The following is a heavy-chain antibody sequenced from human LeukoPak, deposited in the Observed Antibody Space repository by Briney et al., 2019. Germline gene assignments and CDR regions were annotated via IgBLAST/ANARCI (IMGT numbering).Heavy chain of an antibody. Sequence: ASVKVSCKASGFTFTSSAMQWVRQARGQRLEWIGWIVVGSGNTNYAQKFQERVTITRDMSTSTAYMELSSLRSEDTAVYYCAADSCGGDCFDMGSWDAFDIWGQGTMVTVSS. CDR1: GFTFTSSA. CDR3: AADSCGGDCFDMGSWDAFDI. V-gene: IGHV1-58*02. J-gene: IGHJ3*02. D-gene: IGHD2-21*02. CDR2: IVVGSGNT.